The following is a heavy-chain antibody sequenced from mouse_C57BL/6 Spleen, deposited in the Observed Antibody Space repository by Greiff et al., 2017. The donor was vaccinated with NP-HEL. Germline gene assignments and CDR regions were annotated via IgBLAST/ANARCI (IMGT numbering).Heavy chain of an antibody. Sequence: VQLQQPGTELVKPGASVKLSCKASGYTFTSYWMHWVKQRPGQGLEWIGNINPSNGGTNYNEKFKSKATLTVDKSSSTAYMQLSSLTSEDSAVYSCAIFITTVVATGEYAMDYWGQGTSVTVSS. CDR3: AIFITTVVATGEYAMDY. CDR1: GYTFTSYW. J-gene: IGHJ4*01. D-gene: IGHD1-1*01. V-gene: IGHV1-53*01. CDR2: INPSNGGT.